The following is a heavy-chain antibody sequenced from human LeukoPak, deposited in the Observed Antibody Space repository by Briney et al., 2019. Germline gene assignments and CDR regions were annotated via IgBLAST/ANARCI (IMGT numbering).Heavy chain of an antibody. D-gene: IGHD2/OR15-2a*01. CDR1: GFPLSNFW. CDR3: TRDWRNMAFDY. J-gene: IGHJ4*02. CDR2: IISDGTTT. Sequence: PGGSLRLSCTASGFPLSNFWMHWVRQVPGKGLVRVSRIISDGTTTSYADSVKGRFTISRDNAKNTLYLQMNSLRAEDTAVYYCTRDWRNMAFDYWGQGTLVTVSS. V-gene: IGHV3-74*01.